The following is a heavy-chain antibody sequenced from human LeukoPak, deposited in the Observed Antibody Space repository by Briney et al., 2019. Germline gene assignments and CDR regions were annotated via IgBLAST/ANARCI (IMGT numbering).Heavy chain of an antibody. CDR2: IYYSGNT. D-gene: IGHD4-17*01. CDR1: GGSISTSAYY. V-gene: IGHV4-39*01. J-gene: IGHJ4*02. CDR3: ARRGESASYGDYRFDY. Sequence: PSETLSLTCIVSGGSISTSAYYWGWIRQPPGEGLQWIGSIYYSGNTYYNSYLKSRVTISVDTSTSQFSLRLSSVTAADTAVYYCARRGESASYGDYRFDYWGQGTLVTVSS.